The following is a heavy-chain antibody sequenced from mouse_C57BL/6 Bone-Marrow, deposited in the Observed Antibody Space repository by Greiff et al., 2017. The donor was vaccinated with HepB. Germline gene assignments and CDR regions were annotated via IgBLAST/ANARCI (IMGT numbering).Heavy chain of an antibody. CDR1: GYAFTNYL. CDR2: INPGSGGT. CDR3: ARGRFFDY. J-gene: IGHJ2*01. V-gene: IGHV1-54*01. Sequence: QVQLQQSGAELVRPGTSVKVSCKASGYAFTNYLIEWVKQRPGQGLEWIGVINPGSGGTNYNEKFKGKATLTADKSSSTAYMQLSSLTYEDSAVYYCARGRFFDYWGQGTTLTVSS.